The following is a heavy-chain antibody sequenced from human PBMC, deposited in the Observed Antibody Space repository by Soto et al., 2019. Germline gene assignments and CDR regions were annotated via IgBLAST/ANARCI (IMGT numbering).Heavy chain of an antibody. D-gene: IGHD3-3*01. Sequence: SETLSLICALYGGSFDGYYWRWIRQSPGKGLEWIGEIHHSGSTKYNPSLKSRVSLSVDTATKQFSLKLTSMTAADRGVYYCARGVDSWSGYLFWGQGTPVTVSS. CDR1: GGSFDGYY. CDR3: ARGVDSWSGYLF. J-gene: IGHJ4*02. V-gene: IGHV4-34*01. CDR2: IHHSGST.